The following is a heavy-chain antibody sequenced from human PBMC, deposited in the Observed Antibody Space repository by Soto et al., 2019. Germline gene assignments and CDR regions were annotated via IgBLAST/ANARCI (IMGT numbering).Heavy chain of an antibody. CDR1: GYTFTSFG. CDR2: ISGYNGKT. J-gene: IGHJ4*02. V-gene: IGHV1-18*04. Sequence: ASVKVSCKTSGYTFTSFGVSWVRQAPGQGLEWMGWISGYNGKTKYAQTLQGRVTMTADTSTSTVYMELRGLRSDDTAVYFCARDKMIDDYGLGTYDYWGQGKLVTVSS. CDR3: ARDKMIDDYGLGTYDY. D-gene: IGHD3-10*01.